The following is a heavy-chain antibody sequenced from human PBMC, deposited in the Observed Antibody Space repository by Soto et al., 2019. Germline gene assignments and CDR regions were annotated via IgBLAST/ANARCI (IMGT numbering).Heavy chain of an antibody. D-gene: IGHD5-18*01. CDR2: MNPKSGQK. Sequence: ASVKVSCKASGYTFTSYDINWVRQASGQGLEWLGWMNPKSGQKAYVEKFQGRVTMTANTSISTACMELSSLRSDDTAVYYCARDIGPALDWFGPWGQRTLGTVSS. CDR3: ARDIGPALDWFGP. V-gene: IGHV1-8*01. J-gene: IGHJ5*02. CDR1: GYTFTSYD.